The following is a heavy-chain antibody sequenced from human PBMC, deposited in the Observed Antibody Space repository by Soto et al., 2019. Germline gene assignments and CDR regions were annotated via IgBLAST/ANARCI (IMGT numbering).Heavy chain of an antibody. V-gene: IGHV4-34*01. CDR2: INNNGST. D-gene: IGHD2-2*01. CDR3: ASRYAPSEFDH. Sequence: SETLSLTCAVYGGSFSGYYWSWIRQPPGKGLEWIGKINNNGSTNYNPSLKSRVTISVDTSKNQFSLKVTSITAADTAVYYCASRYAPSEFDHWGQGSLVTVSS. J-gene: IGHJ4*02. CDR1: GGSFSGYY.